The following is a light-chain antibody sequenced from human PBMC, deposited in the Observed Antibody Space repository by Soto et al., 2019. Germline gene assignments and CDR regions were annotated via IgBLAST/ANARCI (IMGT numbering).Light chain of an antibody. Sequence: QSALTQSRSVSGSPGQSVTISCTGTSSDVGSYNYVSWYQQHPGKAPKLMIYDVSKRPSGVPDRFSGSKSGNTASLTISGLQAEDDADYYCFSYAGSLYVFGTGTKLTVL. CDR2: DVS. J-gene: IGLJ1*01. CDR1: SSDVGSYNY. V-gene: IGLV2-11*01. CDR3: FSYAGSLYV.